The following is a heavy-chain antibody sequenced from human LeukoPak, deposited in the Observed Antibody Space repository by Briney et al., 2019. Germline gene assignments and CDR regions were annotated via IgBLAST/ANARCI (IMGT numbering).Heavy chain of an antibody. CDR2: ISYDGSNK. CDR1: GFTFSSYG. Sequence: GGSLRLSCAASGFTFSSYGVHWVRQAPGKGLEWVAVISYDGSNKYYADSVKGRFTISRDNSKNTLYLQMNSLRAEDTAVYYCAKGDAFDIWGQGTMVTVSS. V-gene: IGHV3-30*18. CDR3: AKGDAFDI. J-gene: IGHJ3*02.